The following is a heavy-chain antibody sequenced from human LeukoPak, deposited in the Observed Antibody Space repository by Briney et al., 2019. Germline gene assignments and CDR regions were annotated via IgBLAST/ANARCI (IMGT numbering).Heavy chain of an antibody. CDR1: GFTFSSYA. CDR2: ISGSGGST. Sequence: PGGSLRLSCAASGFTFSSYAMSWVRQAPGKGLEWVSAISGSGGSTYYADSVKGRFTISRDNAKNSLYLQMNSLRAEDTAVYYCAKGYSGYDCPFDDWGQGTLVTVSS. V-gene: IGHV3-23*01. D-gene: IGHD5-12*01. J-gene: IGHJ4*02. CDR3: AKGYSGYDCPFDD.